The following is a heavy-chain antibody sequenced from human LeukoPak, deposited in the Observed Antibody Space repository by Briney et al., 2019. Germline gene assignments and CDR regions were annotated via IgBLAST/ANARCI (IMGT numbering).Heavy chain of an antibody. CDR3: ATICSSTSCYGLLFDY. D-gene: IGHD2-2*01. CDR1: GYTLTELS. V-gene: IGHV1-24*01. Sequence: ASVKVSCKVSGYTLTELSMHWVRQAPGKGLEWMGGFDPEDGETIYAQKFQGRVTMTEDTSTDTAYMELSSLRSEDTAVYYCATICSSTSCYGLLFDYWGQGTLVTVSS. J-gene: IGHJ4*02. CDR2: FDPEDGET.